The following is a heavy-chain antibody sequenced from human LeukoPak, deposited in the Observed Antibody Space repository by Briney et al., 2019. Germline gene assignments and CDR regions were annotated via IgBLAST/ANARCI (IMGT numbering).Heavy chain of an antibody. CDR2: VSAYNGNT. V-gene: IGHV1-18*01. Sequence: ASVTVSCTASGYTFTSCGISWVRQAPGQGLEWKGWVSAYNGNTTYAQKLQGRVTMTTDTSTSTAYLELRSLMSDATAVYYCASQPGLGDWFDPWGQGTLVTVSS. CDR3: ASQPGLGDWFDP. D-gene: IGHD1-26*01. J-gene: IGHJ5*02. CDR1: GYTFTSCG.